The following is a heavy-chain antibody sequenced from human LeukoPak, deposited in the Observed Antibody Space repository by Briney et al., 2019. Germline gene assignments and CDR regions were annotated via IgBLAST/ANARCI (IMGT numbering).Heavy chain of an antibody. Sequence: SETLSLTCAVSGGSVSRGGYYWSWIRQPPGKRLECIGYIYYSGSTTYNRSLNRRVTISVDTSKNKYSLKLSSVTAADTAVYYCASVPISTSARGYFDYWGQGTLVTVSS. CDR3: ASVPISTSARGYFDY. D-gene: IGHD3-10*01. J-gene: IGHJ4*02. V-gene: IGHV4-61*08. CDR1: GGSVSRGGYY. CDR2: IYYSGST.